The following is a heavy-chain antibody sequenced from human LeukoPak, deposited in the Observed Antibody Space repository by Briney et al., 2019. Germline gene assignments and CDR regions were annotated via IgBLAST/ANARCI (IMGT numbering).Heavy chain of an antibody. CDR3: ARELDPTSTNNPHFYYHMDV. Sequence: PGGSLRLSCAVSGFTFSSYAMNWVRQAPGKGLEWVSTISGSGGSTYYADSVKGRFTISRDISKNTLYLQMNSLRAEDTAVYYCARELDPTSTNNPHFYYHMDVWGKGTTVTVSS. V-gene: IGHV3-23*01. CDR2: ISGSGGST. CDR1: GFTFSSYA. J-gene: IGHJ6*03. D-gene: IGHD1/OR15-1a*01.